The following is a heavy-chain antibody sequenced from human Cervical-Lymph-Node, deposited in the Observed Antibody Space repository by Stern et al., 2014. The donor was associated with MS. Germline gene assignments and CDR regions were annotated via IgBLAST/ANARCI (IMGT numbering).Heavy chain of an antibody. D-gene: IGHD3/OR15-3a*01. J-gene: IGHJ3*01. CDR3: VRDAVVLGRADWDAFDV. CDR2: THRAESVR. Sequence: EVQLVQSGGGLVQPGGSLRLSCEASGFTFSSYWMSWVRQAPGKGLEWVANTHRAESVRYYLDSVKGRFTISRDNTRNALYLQMSSLRGEDTAVYYCVRDAVVLGRADWDAFDVWGRGTMVTVSP. V-gene: IGHV3-7*01. CDR1: GFTFSSYW.